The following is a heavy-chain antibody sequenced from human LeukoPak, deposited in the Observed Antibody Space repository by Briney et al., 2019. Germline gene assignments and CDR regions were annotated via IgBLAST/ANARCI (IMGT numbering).Heavy chain of an antibody. V-gene: IGHV3-48*01. Sequence: PGGSLRLSCAASGFTFSNYSINWVRQAPGKGLEWVSYISSSSSTIYYADSVKGRFTISRDNAKNSLYLQMNSLRAEDTAVYYCARVGTVTTLGLDVWGQGTTVTVSS. J-gene: IGHJ6*02. CDR2: ISSSSSTI. CDR1: GFTFSNYS. CDR3: ARVGTVTTLGLDV. D-gene: IGHD4-17*01.